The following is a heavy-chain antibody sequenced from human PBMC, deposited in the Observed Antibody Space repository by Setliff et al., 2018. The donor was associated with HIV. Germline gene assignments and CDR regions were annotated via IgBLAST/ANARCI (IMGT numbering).Heavy chain of an antibody. V-gene: IGHV4-39*01. J-gene: IGHJ3*02. CDR2: IYYSGNT. CDR1: GGSISSGPYY. Sequence: PSETLSLTCSVSGGSISSGPYYWGWIRQPPGKGLEWIGTIYYSGNTYYRPSLKSRVTISVDTSTNQFSLRLNSVTAADTAVYFCARQSGYTRGWDIFGVVAGSFDIWGQGTMVTVSS. D-gene: IGHD3-3*01. CDR3: ARQSGYTRGWDIFGVVAGSFDI.